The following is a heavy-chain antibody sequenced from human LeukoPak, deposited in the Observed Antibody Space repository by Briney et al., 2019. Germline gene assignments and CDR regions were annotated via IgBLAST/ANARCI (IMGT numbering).Heavy chain of an antibody. CDR1: GLTFSSYW. V-gene: IGHV3-74*01. CDR3: ARDFAGVTARSEYFQH. D-gene: IGHD3-16*01. Sequence: VGSLRLSCAASGLTFSSYWMHWVRQAPGKGLVWVSRIDSDGSSTNHAYSVKGRFTISRDNAKNTLCLQMNSLRAEDTAVYYCARDFAGVTARSEYFQHWGQGTLVTVAP. CDR2: IDSDGSST. J-gene: IGHJ1*01.